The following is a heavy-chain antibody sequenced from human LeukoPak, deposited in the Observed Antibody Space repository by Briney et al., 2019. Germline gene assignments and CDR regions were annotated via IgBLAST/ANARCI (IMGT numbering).Heavy chain of an antibody. D-gene: IGHD3-10*01. CDR2: ISGSGGST. CDR3: ARDFGYYYYYGMDV. Sequence: GGSLRLSCAASGFTFSSYVMSWVRQAPGKGLEWVSAISGSGGSTYYADSVKGWFTISRDNSKNTLYLQMNSLRAEDTAVYYCARDFGYYYYYGMDVWGQGTTVTVSS. CDR1: GFTFSSYV. V-gene: IGHV3-23*01. J-gene: IGHJ6*02.